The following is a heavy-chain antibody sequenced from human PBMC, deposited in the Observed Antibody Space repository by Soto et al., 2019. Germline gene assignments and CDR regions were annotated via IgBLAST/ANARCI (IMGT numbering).Heavy chain of an antibody. D-gene: IGHD3-10*01. CDR1: GGSFSRYY. V-gene: IGHV4-34*01. Sequence: SETLSLTCAVYGGSFSRYYCSWIRQPPGKGLEWIGEIHQSGSTNYNPSLKSRVTISVDTSRNQFSLKLSSVTAVDSAVYYCGSGNNYSWFDLWGRGTLVTVSS. J-gene: IGHJ5*02. CDR2: IHQSGST. CDR3: GSGNNYSWFDL.